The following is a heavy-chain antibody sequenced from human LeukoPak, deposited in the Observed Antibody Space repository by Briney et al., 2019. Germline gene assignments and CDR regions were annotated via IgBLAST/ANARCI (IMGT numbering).Heavy chain of an antibody. CDR3: AKVGRGSYPRRVYFDY. CDR1: GFTFSSYA. J-gene: IGHJ4*02. Sequence: TGGSLRLSCAASGFTFSSYAMSWVRQAPGKGLEGVSAISGSGGSTYYADSVKGRFTISRDNSKNTLYLQMNSLRAEDTAVYYCAKVGRGSYPRRVYFDYWGQGTLVTVSS. V-gene: IGHV3-23*01. D-gene: IGHD1-26*01. CDR2: ISGSGGST.